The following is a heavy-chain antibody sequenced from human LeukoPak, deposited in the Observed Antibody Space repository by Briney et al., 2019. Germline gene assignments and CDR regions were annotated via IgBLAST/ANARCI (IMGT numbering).Heavy chain of an antibody. J-gene: IGHJ4*02. D-gene: IGHD2-15*01. CDR3: ARTVGSRDY. CDR1: GFTFSSYA. CDR2: ISYDGSNK. V-gene: IGHV3-30-3*01. Sequence: GRSLRLSCAASGFTFSSYAMHWVRQAPGKGLEWVAVISYDGSNKYYADSVKGRFTISRDDSKNTLYLQMNSLRADDTAVYYCARTVGSRDYWGQGTLVTVSS.